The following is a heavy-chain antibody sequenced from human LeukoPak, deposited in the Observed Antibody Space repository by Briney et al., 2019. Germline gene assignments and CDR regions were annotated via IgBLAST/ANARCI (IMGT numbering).Heavy chain of an antibody. D-gene: IGHD2-15*01. J-gene: IGHJ4*02. Sequence: TSETLSLTCTVSGGSISSGDYYWSWIRQPPGKGLEWIGYIYYSGSTNYNPSLKSRVTISVDTSKNQFSLKLSSVTAADTAVYYCARDSDCSGGSCYSSYFDYWGQGTLVTVSS. V-gene: IGHV4-61*08. CDR2: IYYSGST. CDR3: ARDSDCSGGSCYSSYFDY. CDR1: GGSISSGDYY.